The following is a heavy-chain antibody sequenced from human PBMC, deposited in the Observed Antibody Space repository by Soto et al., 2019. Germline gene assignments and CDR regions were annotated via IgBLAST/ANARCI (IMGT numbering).Heavy chain of an antibody. CDR2: ISYSGST. D-gene: IGHD2-15*01. CDR3: ARHIASAHGGTYFDE. J-gene: IGHJ4*02. Sequence: SETLSLTCTVSGASISSSNYYWGWIRHPPGKGLEWIGSISYSGSTYYNPSLKSRVTISVDTSKNQFSLKLSSVTAADTAVYYCARHIASAHGGTYFDEWGQGTMVTVYS. CDR1: GASISSSNYY. V-gene: IGHV4-39*01.